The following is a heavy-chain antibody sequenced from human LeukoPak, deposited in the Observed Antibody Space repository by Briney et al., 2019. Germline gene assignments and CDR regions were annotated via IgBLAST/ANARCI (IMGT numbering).Heavy chain of an antibody. J-gene: IGHJ4*02. Sequence: SETLSLTCAVSGYSISSGYYWGWIRQPPGKGLEWIGSIYHSGSTYYNPSLKSRVTILVDTSKNQFSLKLSSVTAADTAVYYCASLGLLWFGESGDYWGQGTLVTVSS. D-gene: IGHD3-10*01. CDR1: GYSISSGYY. CDR3: ASLGLLWFGESGDY. V-gene: IGHV4-38-2*01. CDR2: IYHSGST.